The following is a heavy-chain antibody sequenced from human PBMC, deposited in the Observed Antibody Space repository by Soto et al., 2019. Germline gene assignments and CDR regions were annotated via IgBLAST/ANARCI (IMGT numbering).Heavy chain of an antibody. Sequence: QLVETGGGVIQPGTSLTLSCTASGFSVSRNYMTWFRQAPGKGLEWVSFAYSGGATFYADSVKGRFILSRDDSQNTIYLQMNNLRAEDTAVYYCARVPGRLWGRGTLVTVA. V-gene: IGHV3-53*02. D-gene: IGHD3-10*01. J-gene: IGHJ4*02. CDR3: ARVPGRL. CDR2: AYSGGAT. CDR1: GFSVSRNY.